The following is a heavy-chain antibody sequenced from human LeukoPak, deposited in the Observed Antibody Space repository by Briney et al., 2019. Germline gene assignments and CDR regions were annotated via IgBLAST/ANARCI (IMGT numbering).Heavy chain of an antibody. CDR1: GYTFTSYG. CDR3: ARPVNGYCSSTSCSEHFDY. J-gene: IGHJ4*02. V-gene: IGHV1-18*01. CDR2: ISAYNGNT. D-gene: IGHD2-2*01. Sequence: ASVKVSCKASGYTFTSYGISWVRPAPGQGLEWMGWISAYNGNTNYAQKLQGRVTMTTDTSTSTAYMELRSLRSDDTAVYYCARPVNGYCSSTSCSEHFDYWGQGTLVTVSS.